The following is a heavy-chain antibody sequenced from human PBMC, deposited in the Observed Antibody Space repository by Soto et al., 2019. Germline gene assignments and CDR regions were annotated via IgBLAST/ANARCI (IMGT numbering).Heavy chain of an antibody. CDR3: AREETYGSGTRGAFDI. CDR2: IIPIFGTA. J-gene: IGHJ3*02. CDR1: GGTFSSYA. Sequence: ASVKVSCKASGGTFSSYAISWVRQAPGQGLEWMGGIIPIFGTANYAQKFQGRVTITADESTSTAYMELSSLRSEDTAVYYCAREETYGSGTRGAFDIWGQGTMVTVSS. D-gene: IGHD3-10*01. V-gene: IGHV1-69*13.